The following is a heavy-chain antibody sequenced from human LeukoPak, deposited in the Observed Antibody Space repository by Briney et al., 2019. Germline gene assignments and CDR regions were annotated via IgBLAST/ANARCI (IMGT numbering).Heavy chain of an antibody. Sequence: ASAKVSCKASGYTFTSYGISWVRQAPGQGLEWMGWISAYNGNTNYAQKLQGRVTMTTDTSTSTAYMELRSLRSDDTAVYYCARDPTTVTTWGYYYYYMDVWGKGTTVTVSS. CDR1: GYTFTSYG. J-gene: IGHJ6*03. CDR3: ARDPTTVTTWGYYYYYMDV. D-gene: IGHD4-17*01. CDR2: ISAYNGNT. V-gene: IGHV1-18*01.